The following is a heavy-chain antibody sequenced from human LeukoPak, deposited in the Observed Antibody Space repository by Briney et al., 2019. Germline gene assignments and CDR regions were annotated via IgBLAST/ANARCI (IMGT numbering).Heavy chain of an antibody. CDR2: IYTSGST. V-gene: IGHV4-4*07. Sequence: PSETLSLTCTVSGGSIGSYYWSWIRQPAGKGLEWVGLIYTSGSTNYNPSLKSRVTMSVDTSKNQFSLKLGSVTAADSAVYYCATVHNRGGNQLLPDEWGQGTLVTVSS. CDR3: ATVHNRGGNQLLPDE. J-gene: IGHJ4*02. CDR1: GGSIGSYY. D-gene: IGHD2-2*01.